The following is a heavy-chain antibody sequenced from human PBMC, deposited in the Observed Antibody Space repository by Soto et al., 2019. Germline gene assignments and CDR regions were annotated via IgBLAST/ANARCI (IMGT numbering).Heavy chain of an antibody. Sequence: QVQLQQWGAGLLKPSETLSLTCAVYGGSFSGYYWSWIRQPPGKGLEWIGEINHSGSTNYNPSLESRVTISVDTSKNQFSLKRSSVTAADTAVYYCARGSPPWDYYDSRVKDYFDYWGQGTLVTVSS. CDR2: INHSGST. V-gene: IGHV4-34*01. CDR1: GGSFSGYY. CDR3: ARGSPPWDYYDSRVKDYFDY. J-gene: IGHJ4*02. D-gene: IGHD3-22*01.